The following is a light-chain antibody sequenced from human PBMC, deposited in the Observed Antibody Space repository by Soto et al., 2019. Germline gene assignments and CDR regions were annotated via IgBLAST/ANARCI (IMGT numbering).Light chain of an antibody. CDR1: SGHSSYI. V-gene: IGLV4-60*02. J-gene: IGLJ1*01. CDR2: LEGSGSY. CDR3: ETWVSNTYV. Sequence: QPVLTQSSAASASLGSSVTLTCTLSSGHSSYIIAWHQQQPGKAPRYLMKLEGSGSYNKGSGVPDRFSGSSSGADRYLTISNLQFEDEADYYCETWVSNTYVFGTGTKLTVL.